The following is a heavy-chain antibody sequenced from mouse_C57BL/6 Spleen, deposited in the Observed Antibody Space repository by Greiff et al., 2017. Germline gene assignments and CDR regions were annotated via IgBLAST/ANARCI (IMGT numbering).Heavy chain of an antibody. J-gene: IGHJ3*01. V-gene: IGHV14-1*01. CDR3: TTEGGPPFAY. CDR2: IDPEDGDT. Sequence: VQLQESGAELVRPGASVKLSCTASGFNIKDYYMHWVKQRPEQGLEWIGRIDPEDGDTEYAPKFQGKATMTADTSSTTAYLQLSSLTSEDTAVYYCTTEGGPPFAYWGQGTLVTVSA. CDR1: GFNIKDYY.